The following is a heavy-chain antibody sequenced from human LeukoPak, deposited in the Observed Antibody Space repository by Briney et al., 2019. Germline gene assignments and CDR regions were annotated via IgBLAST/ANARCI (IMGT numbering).Heavy chain of an antibody. CDR1: GYSISSGYH. J-gene: IGHJ4*02. CDR2: IYRSGST. CDR3: ARVDWTPDY. Sequence: RSSETLSLTCTVSGYSISSGYHWGWIRQPPGKGLEWIGSIYRSGSTYYNPSLKSRVTISVDTSKNQFSLKLSSVTAADTAVYHCARVDWTPDYWGQGNLVTVSS. V-gene: IGHV4-38-2*02. D-gene: IGHD3/OR15-3a*01.